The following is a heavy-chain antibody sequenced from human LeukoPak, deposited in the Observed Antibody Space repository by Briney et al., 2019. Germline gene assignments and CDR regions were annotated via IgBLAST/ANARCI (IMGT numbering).Heavy chain of an antibody. D-gene: IGHD6-6*01. J-gene: IGHJ4*02. Sequence: GGSLRLSCAASGFTFSSYAMHWVRQAPGKGLVWVAVISYDGSNKYYADSVKGRFTISRDNSKNTLYLQMNSLRAEDTAVYYCAREYSSSSDYWGQGTLVTVSS. V-gene: IGHV3-30-3*01. CDR1: GFTFSSYA. CDR3: AREYSSSSDY. CDR2: ISYDGSNK.